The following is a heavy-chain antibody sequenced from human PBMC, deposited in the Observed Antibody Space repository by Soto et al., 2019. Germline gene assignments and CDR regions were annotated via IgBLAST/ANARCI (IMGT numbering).Heavy chain of an antibody. J-gene: IGHJ3*02. V-gene: IGHV3-30*18. Sequence: QVQLVASGGGVVQPGRSLRLSCAASGFTFSSYGMHWVRQAPGKGLEWVAVISYDGSNKYYADSVKGRFTISRDNSKNALYLQMNSLRAEDTDVYYCANTSPPDIVGATEAFDIWGQGTMVTVSS. CDR3: ANTSPPDIVGATEAFDI. D-gene: IGHD1-26*01. CDR1: GFTFSSYG. CDR2: ISYDGSNK.